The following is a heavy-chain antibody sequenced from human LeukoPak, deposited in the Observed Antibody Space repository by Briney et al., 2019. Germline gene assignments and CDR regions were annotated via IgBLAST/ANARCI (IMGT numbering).Heavy chain of an antibody. J-gene: IGHJ6*02. CDR2: ISGSGGDT. Sequence: PGGSLRLSCAAFGFTFSSYAIGWVRQAPGKGLEWVSAISGSGGDTYYADSVKGRFTFSRDNSKNTLYLQMNSLRPEDTALYYCAKAVWFGEFDYYFFGLDVWGQGTMVTVSS. D-gene: IGHD3-10*01. CDR3: AKAVWFGEFDYYFFGLDV. CDR1: GFTFSSYA. V-gene: IGHV3-23*01.